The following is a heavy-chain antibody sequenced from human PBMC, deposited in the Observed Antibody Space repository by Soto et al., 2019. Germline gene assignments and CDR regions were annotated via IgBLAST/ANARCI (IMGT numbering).Heavy chain of an antibody. D-gene: IGHD3-22*01. CDR3: ASGVYDSSGYYYSGPRYYFDY. Sequence: VKVSCKASGGTFSSYAISWVRQAPGQGLEWMGGIIPIFGTANYAQKFQGRVTITADESTSTAYMELSSLRSEDTAVYYCASGVYDSSGYYYSGPRYYFDYWGQGTLVTVS. CDR1: GGTFSSYA. CDR2: IIPIFGTA. V-gene: IGHV1-69*01. J-gene: IGHJ4*02.